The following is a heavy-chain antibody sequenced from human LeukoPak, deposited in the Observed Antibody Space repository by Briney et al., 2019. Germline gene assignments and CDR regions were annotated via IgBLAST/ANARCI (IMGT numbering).Heavy chain of an antibody. CDR2: IRYDGSNK. D-gene: IGHD3-16*01. V-gene: IGHV3-30*02. CDR3: AKNTFSGYYYMDV. Sequence: GGSLRLSCAATGFNFSSYGMHWVRQAPGKGLEWVAFIRYDGSNKYYADSVKGRFTISRDNSKNTLYLQMNSLRAEDTAVYYCAKNTFSGYYYMDVWGKGTTVTVSS. CDR1: GFNFSSYG. J-gene: IGHJ6*03.